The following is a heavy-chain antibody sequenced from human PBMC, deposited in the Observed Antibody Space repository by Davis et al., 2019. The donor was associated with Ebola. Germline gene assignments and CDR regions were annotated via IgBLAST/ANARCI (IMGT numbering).Heavy chain of an antibody. CDR2: ISWNSGSI. Sequence: PGGSLRLSCAASGFTFDDYAMHWVRQAPGKGLEWVSGISWNSGSIGYADSVKGRFTISRDNAKNSLYLQMNSLRAEDTAVYYCAGADQLRGQGTLVTVSS. J-gene: IGHJ4*02. D-gene: IGHD2-2*01. CDR3: AGADQL. CDR1: GFTFDDYA. V-gene: IGHV3-9*01.